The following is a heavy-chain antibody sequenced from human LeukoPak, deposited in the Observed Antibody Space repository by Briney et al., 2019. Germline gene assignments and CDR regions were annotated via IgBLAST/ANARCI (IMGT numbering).Heavy chain of an antibody. D-gene: IGHD3-9*01. CDR1: GFMFSSYW. CDR2: INQDGSEK. CDR3: ARRTVIYSDCYFDH. J-gene: IGHJ4*01. Sequence: PGGSLSLSCAASGFMFSSYWMSWVRQAPGEGLEWVANINQDGSEKYYVASVKGRFTISRDNAKTSLYLQRNSLRADATVDSCCARRTVIYSDCYFDHWGHGTLVTVSS. V-gene: IGHV3-7*05.